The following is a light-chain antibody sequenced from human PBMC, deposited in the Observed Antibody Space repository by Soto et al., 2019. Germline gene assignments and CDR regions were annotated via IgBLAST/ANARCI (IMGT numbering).Light chain of an antibody. V-gene: IGLV1-47*01. CDR3: TTWDDRLSGFL. CDR2: RNN. Sequence: QPVLNQPPSASGTPGQRVTISCSGSSSNIGANYVYWYQQLPGTAPQLLIYRNNQRPSGVPARFSGSKSGTSASLAISGLRSEDEADYYCTTWDDRLSGFLFGGGTKLTVL. CDR1: SSNIGANY. J-gene: IGLJ2*01.